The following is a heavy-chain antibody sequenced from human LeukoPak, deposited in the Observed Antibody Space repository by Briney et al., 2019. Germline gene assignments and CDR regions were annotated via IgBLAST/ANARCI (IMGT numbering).Heavy chain of an antibody. CDR3: ARGGYCSSASCYGGFDY. Sequence: MAGGSLRLSCEVSGFSFSTYSMNWVRQAPRKGVEWVAFISTGSSYIYYADSVKGRFTISRDNAKNSLYLQMNSLRAEDTAVYYCARGGYCSSASCYGGFDYWGQGTLVTVSS. V-gene: IGHV3-21*01. CDR2: ISTGSSYI. CDR1: GFSFSTYS. D-gene: IGHD2-2*01. J-gene: IGHJ4*02.